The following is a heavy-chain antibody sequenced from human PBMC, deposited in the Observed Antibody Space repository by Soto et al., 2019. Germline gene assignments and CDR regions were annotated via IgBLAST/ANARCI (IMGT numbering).Heavy chain of an antibody. V-gene: IGHV1-46*01. Sequence: QVQLVQSGAEVKKPGASVKVSCKASGYTFTSYYMHWVRQAPGQGLEWMGIINPSGGSTSYAQKFQGRVTMTRDTSTSTVYMELSSRRSEDTAVYYCAREGDYYDSRGGDYFDYWGQGTLVTVSS. CDR1: GYTFTSYY. J-gene: IGHJ4*02. D-gene: IGHD3-22*01. CDR3: AREGDYYDSRGGDYFDY. CDR2: INPSGGST.